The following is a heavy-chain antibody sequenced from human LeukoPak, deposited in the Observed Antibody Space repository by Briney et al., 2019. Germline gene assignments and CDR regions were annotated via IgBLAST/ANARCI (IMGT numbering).Heavy chain of an antibody. V-gene: IGHV5-51*01. CDR2: IYPGDSDT. CDR1: GYIFSIYW. J-gene: IGHJ4*02. Sequence: GESLKISCKGSGYIFSIYWIAWVRQMPGKGLGWMGIIYPGDSDTRYSPSFQGQVTISADRSISTAYLQWSSLKASDTAMYYCARSHDSSGYVPLDYWGQGTLVTVSS. D-gene: IGHD3-22*01. CDR3: ARSHDSSGYVPLDY.